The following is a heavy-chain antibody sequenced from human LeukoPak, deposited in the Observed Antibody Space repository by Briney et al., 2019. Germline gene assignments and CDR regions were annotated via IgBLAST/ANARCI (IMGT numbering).Heavy chain of an antibody. J-gene: IGHJ4*02. D-gene: IGHD6-19*01. CDR2: INPNSGGT. CDR3: ARDPGGIAVAGTFPN. Sequence: ASVKSSCKASGYTFTGYYMHWVREAPGQGLEWMGWINPNSGGTNYAQKFQGRVTMTRDTSISTAYMELSRLRSDDTAVYYCARDPGGIAVAGTFPNWGQGTLVTVSS. CDR1: GYTFTGYY. V-gene: IGHV1-2*02.